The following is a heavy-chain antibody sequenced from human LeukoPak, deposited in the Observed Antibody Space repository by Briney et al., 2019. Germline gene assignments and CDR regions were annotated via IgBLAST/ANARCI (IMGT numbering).Heavy chain of an antibody. CDR2: IIPIFGTA. Sequence: PVKVSCKASGGTFSSYAISWVRQAPGQGLEWMGGIIPIFGTANYAQKFQGRVTITADESTSTAYMELSSLRSEDTAVYYCARGGSAGFLEWFTPDGPFDPWGQGTLVTVSS. J-gene: IGHJ5*02. CDR3: ARGGSAGFLEWFTPDGPFDP. V-gene: IGHV1-69*13. CDR1: GGTFSSYA. D-gene: IGHD3-3*01.